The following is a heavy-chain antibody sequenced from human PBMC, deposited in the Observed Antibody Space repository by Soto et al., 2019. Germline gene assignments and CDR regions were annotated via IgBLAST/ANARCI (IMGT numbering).Heavy chain of an antibody. CDR1: GFTFSSYW. V-gene: IGHV3-74*01. J-gene: IGHJ6*03. CDR3: AREGLYCSGGSCYSRRPTNGRVYYYYYMDV. CDR2: INSDGSST. D-gene: IGHD2-15*01. Sequence: GGSLRLSCAASGFTFSSYWMHWVRQAPGKGLVWVSRINSDGSSTSYADSVKGRFTISRDNAKNTLYLQMNSLRAEDTAVYYCAREGLYCSGGSCYSRRPTNGRVYYYYYMDVWGKGTTVTVSS.